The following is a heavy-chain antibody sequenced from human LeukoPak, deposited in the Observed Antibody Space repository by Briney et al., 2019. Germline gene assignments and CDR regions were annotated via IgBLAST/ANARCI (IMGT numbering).Heavy chain of an antibody. V-gene: IGHV1-69*13. J-gene: IGHJ4*02. D-gene: IGHD5-24*01. Sequence: GASVKVSCKASGGTFSSYAISWVRQAPGQGLEWMGGIIPIFGTANYAQKFQGRVTITADESTSTAYMELSSLRSEDTAVYYCVREAPLRWLLDYWGQGTLVTVSS. CDR3: VREAPLRWLLDY. CDR1: GGTFSSYA. CDR2: IIPIFGTA.